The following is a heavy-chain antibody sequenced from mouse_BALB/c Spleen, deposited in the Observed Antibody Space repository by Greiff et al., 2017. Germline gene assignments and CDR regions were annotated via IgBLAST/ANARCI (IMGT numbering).Heavy chain of an antibody. J-gene: IGHJ3*01. V-gene: IGHV1-4*02. CDR3: ARKDGSSSAWFAY. D-gene: IGHD1-1*01. CDR2: INPSSGYT. Sequence: QVQLKESAAELARPGASVKMSCKASGYTFTSYTMHWVKQRPGQGLEWIGYINPSSGYTEYNQKFKDKTTLTADKSSSTAYMQLSSLTSEDSAVYYCARKDGSSSAWFAYWGQGTLVTVSA. CDR1: GYTFTSYT.